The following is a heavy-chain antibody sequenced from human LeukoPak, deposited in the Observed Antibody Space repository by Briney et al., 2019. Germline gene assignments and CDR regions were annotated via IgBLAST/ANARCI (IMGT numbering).Heavy chain of an antibody. CDR1: GGSFSGYY. CDR3: ARSKLNCSSTSCYTRDFDY. J-gene: IGHJ4*02. Sequence: PSENLSLNCAVYGGSFSGYYWSWIRQPPGKGLEWIGEINHSGSTNYNPSHKSRVTISVDTSKNQFSLKLSSVTAADTAVYYCARSKLNCSSTSCYTRDFDYWGQGTLVTVSS. CDR2: INHSGST. V-gene: IGHV4-34*01. D-gene: IGHD2-2*02.